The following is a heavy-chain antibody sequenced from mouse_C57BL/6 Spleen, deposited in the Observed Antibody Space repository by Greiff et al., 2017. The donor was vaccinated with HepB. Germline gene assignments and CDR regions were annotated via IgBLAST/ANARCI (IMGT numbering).Heavy chain of an antibody. J-gene: IGHJ4*01. D-gene: IGHD2-4*01. CDR3: ARNSETFYYDYDGYAMDY. CDR1: GFSFTSYG. V-gene: IGHV2-2*01. Sequence: VQRVESGPGLVQPSQSLSITCTVSGFSFTSYGVHWVRQSPGKGLEWLGVIWSGGSTDYNAAFISRLSISKDNSKSQVFFKMNSLQADDTAIYYCARNSETFYYDYDGYAMDYWGQGTSVTVSS. CDR2: IWSGGST.